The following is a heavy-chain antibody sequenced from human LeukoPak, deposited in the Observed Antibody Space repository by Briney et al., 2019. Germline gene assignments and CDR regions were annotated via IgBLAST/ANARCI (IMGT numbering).Heavy chain of an antibody. CDR3: ARDPGLQGDY. J-gene: IGHJ4*02. V-gene: IGHV1-46*01. CDR2: INPSGGST. CDR1: GYTFTSYY. D-gene: IGHD4-11*01. Sequence: ASVTVSCKASGYTFTSYYMHWVRQAPGQGLEWMGIINPSGGSTSYAQKFQGGVTMTRDMSTSTVYMELSSLRSEDTAVYYCARDPGLQGDYWGQGTLVTVSS.